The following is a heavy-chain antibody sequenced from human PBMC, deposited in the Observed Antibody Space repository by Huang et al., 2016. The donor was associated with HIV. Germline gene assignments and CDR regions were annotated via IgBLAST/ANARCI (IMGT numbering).Heavy chain of an antibody. CDR1: GYTFTRDG. J-gene: IGHJ4*02. CDR3: ARDVPGSSWEFDY. CDR2: ISAYNGNT. Sequence: QVQLVQSGAEVKKHGASVKVSCKASGYTFTRDGISWVRQAPGQGLEWMRWISAYNGNTNYAQKFQGRGTMTTDTSTSTAYMELRRLISDDTVVYYCARDVPGSSWEFDYWGQGTLVTVSP. D-gene: IGHD6-13*01. V-gene: IGHV1-18*01.